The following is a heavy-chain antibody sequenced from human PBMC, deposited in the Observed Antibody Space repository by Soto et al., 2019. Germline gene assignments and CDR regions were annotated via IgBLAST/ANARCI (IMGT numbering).Heavy chain of an antibody. V-gene: IGHV4-34*01. CDR3: ATTRGLAVGGSFDY. CDR2: FYDGNT. J-gene: IGHJ4*02. Sequence: LSLTCAVYGGSLSGYYWAWIRQPPGKGLECVGTFYDGNTYHNPSLRSRITIAVDTSKNQFSLKLNSVAAADTAFYYCATTRGLAVGGSFDYWGQGMLVTVS. CDR1: GGSLSGYY. D-gene: IGHD3-10*01.